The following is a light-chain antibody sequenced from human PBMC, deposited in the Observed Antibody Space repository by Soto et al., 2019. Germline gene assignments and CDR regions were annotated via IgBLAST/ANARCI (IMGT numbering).Light chain of an antibody. CDR3: QQYGSSPSIT. Sequence: EIVLTQSPGTLSLSPGERATLSCRASQSVSSSYLAWYQQKPGQAPRLLIYGASGRATGIPDRFSGSGSGTDFTLTISRLEPDDFAMYYCQQYGSSPSITFGQWTRLEIK. J-gene: IGKJ5*01. CDR1: QSVSSSY. CDR2: GAS. V-gene: IGKV3-20*01.